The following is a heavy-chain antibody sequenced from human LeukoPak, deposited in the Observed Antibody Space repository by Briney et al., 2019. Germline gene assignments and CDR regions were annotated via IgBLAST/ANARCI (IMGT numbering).Heavy chain of an antibody. CDR3: ARDVGREYSSSSGRPECDSSGCFPDY. V-gene: IGHV3-30*02. CDR2: IRYDGSNK. CDR1: GFTFSSYW. D-gene: IGHD6-6*01. J-gene: IGHJ4*02. Sequence: GGSLRLSCAASGFTFSSYWMSWVRQAPGKGLEWVAFIRYDGSNKYYADSAKGRFTISRDNSKNTLYLQMNSLRAEDTAVYYCARDVGREYSSSSGRPECDSSGCFPDYWGQGALVTVSS.